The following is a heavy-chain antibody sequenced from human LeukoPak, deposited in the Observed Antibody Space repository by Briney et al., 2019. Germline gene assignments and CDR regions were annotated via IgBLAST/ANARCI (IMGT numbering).Heavy chain of an antibody. D-gene: IGHD4-11*01. CDR2: IYWNDDK. CDR1: GFSLSTSGMY. J-gene: IGHJ3*02. CDR3: AHRNSDYRAFDI. Sequence: SGPTLVKPTQTLTLTCTFSGFSLSTSGMYVGWNRQPPGKALEWLALIYWNDDKRYSPSLKSRLTITKDTSKNQVVLTMTNMDPVDTATYYCAHRNSDYRAFDIWGQGTMVTVSS. V-gene: IGHV2-5*01.